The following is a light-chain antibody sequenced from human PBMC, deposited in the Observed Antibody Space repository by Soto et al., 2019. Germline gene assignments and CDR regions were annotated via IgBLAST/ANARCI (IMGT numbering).Light chain of an antibody. CDR3: SSFASSNTWV. J-gene: IGLJ3*02. Sequence: QSALTQPPSASGSPGQSVTISCTGTSSDVGAYNYVSWYQQHAGKAPELVIYEVTKRPSGVPDRFSGSKSANTASLTVSGLQAEDEADYYCSSFASSNTWVFGGGTQLTVL. CDR2: EVT. V-gene: IGLV2-8*01. CDR1: SSDVGAYNY.